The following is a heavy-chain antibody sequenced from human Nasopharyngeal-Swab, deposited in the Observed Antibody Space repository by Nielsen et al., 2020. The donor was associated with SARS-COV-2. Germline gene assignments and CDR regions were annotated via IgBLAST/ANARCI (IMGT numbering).Heavy chain of an antibody. CDR3: ARDLYRDFFSYFDL. D-gene: IGHD4-17*01. V-gene: IGHV1-46*01. CDR2: FNPSGGGP. CDR1: GYTFTNYY. Sequence: ASVKVSCKASGYTFTNYYIHWVRQAPGQGLEGRGLFNPSGGGPTYAQKFQGRVTMTRAPSTTTVYMEMSSLRSEDTAVYYCARDLYRDFFSYFDLWGRGTLVTVSS. J-gene: IGHJ2*01.